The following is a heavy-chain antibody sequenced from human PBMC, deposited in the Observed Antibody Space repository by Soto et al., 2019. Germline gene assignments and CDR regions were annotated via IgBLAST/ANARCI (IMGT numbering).Heavy chain of an antibody. CDR1: GGTFSSYA. CDR3: ARVRGQLVHHYYGMDV. V-gene: IGHV1-69*01. J-gene: IGHJ6*02. CDR2: IIPIFGTA. D-gene: IGHD6-13*01. Sequence: QVQLVQSGAEVKKPGSSVKVSCKASGGTFSSYAISWVRQAPGQGLEWMGGIIPIFGTANYAQKFQGRVTITADESTSTAYMELSRLRSEDTAVYYCARVRGQLVHHYYGMDVWGQGTTVTVSS.